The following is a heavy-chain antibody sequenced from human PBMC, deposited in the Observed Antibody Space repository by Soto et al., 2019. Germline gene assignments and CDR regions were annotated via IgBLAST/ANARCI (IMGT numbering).Heavy chain of an antibody. CDR1: GFTFSSYS. CDR3: ARTSVDTAIAFDY. V-gene: IGHV3-48*02. CDR2: ISSSSSIL. J-gene: IGHJ4*02. Sequence: GGSLRLSCGASGFTFSSYSMTWVRQAPGKGLEWVSYISSSSSILYYADSVKGRFTVSRDNAKNSLYLQMNSLRDEDTAVYYCARTSVDTAIAFDYWGQGTRVPVSP. D-gene: IGHD5-18*01.